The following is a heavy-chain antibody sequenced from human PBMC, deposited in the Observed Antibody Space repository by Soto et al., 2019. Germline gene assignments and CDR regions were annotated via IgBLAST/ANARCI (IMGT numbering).Heavy chain of an antibody. D-gene: IGHD2-21*01. V-gene: IGHV1-18*01. CDR3: ARGHEVIRGALDV. CDR2: ISAYSVDT. J-gene: IGHJ6*02. CDR1: GYRFETYG. Sequence: QVQLVQSGAEVKKPGASVKVSCKASGYRFETYGMTWVRQAPGQGLERMGWISAYSVDTYNAQKFQDRVTMTTDTSTGTAYMELRGLRSDDTAVYYCARGHEVIRGALDVWGQGTTVTVSS.